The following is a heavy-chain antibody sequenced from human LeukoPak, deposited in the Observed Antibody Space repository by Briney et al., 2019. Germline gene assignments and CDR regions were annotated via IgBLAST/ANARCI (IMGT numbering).Heavy chain of an antibody. J-gene: IGHJ4*02. V-gene: IGHV3-23*01. Sequence: HPGGSLRLSCAASGFTFSTYGVYWVRQAPGKGLEWVSSNSGGSSYYADSVKGRFTISRDNSKNTLYLQMNSLRAEDAAVYYCAKDGRANDYFDYWGQGTLVTVSS. CDR1: GFTFSTYG. D-gene: IGHD1-26*01. CDR2: NSGGSS. CDR3: AKDGRANDYFDY.